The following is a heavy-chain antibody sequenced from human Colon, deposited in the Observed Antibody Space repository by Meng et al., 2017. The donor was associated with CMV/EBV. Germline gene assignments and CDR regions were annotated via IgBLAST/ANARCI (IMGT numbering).Heavy chain of an antibody. CDR1: GFTFSTFW. Sequence: GESLKISCAASGFTFSTFWMTWVRQAPGKGLEWVANIKEDGRGQWYVDSVKGRFTISRDNARKSLYLQMNSLRAEDTAVYYCVRYENLQHGMDAWGQGTTVTVSS. V-gene: IGHV3-7*01. CDR2: IKEDGRGQ. J-gene: IGHJ6*02. D-gene: IGHD1-1*01. CDR3: VRYENLQHGMDA.